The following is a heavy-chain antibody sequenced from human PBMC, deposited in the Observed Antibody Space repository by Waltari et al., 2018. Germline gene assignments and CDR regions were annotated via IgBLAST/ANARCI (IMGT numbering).Heavy chain of an antibody. CDR1: GFKFNNFE. J-gene: IGHJ3*01. Sequence: QLVESGGGLAQPGGSLRLSCAASGFKFNNFEMNWVRPAPGKGLEWVSYINASGYDIVSAAMVKRRFAVSRDNAKRSVYLQMNNPGVEDTALYYCAREMPATGGDAADVWGQGTLVT. V-gene: IGHV3-48*03. D-gene: IGHD2-21*02. CDR2: INASGYDI. CDR3: AREMPATGGDAADV.